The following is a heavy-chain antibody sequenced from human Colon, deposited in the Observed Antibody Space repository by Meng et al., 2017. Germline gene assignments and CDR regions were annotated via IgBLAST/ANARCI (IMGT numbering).Heavy chain of an antibody. V-gene: IGHV4-30-4*01. D-gene: IGHD4-17*01. CDR2: IYYSGST. CDR3: ARDRKHYGERGWFDP. CDR1: GGSISSGDYY. J-gene: IGHJ5*02. Sequence: QGQLQESGPGLGQPSQTLSLPCTVSGGSISSGDYYWSWIRQPPGKGLEWIGYIYYSGSTYSNASLKSRVTISIDRSKNQFSLKLSSVTAADTAVYYCARDRKHYGERGWFDPWGQGTLVTVSS.